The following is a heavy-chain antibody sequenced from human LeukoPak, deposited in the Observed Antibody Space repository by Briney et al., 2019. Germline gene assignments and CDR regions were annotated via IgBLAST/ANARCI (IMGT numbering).Heavy chain of an antibody. CDR2: ISYDGSNK. CDR3: ARAWSAYAFDI. CDR1: GFTFSSYA. V-gene: IGHV3-30*04. D-gene: IGHD3-3*01. Sequence: GRSLRLSCAASGFTFSSYAMHWVRQAPGKGLEWVAVISYDGSNKYYADSVKGRFTISRDNSKNTLYLQMNSLRAEDTAVYYCARAWSAYAFDIWGQGTKVTVSS. J-gene: IGHJ3*02.